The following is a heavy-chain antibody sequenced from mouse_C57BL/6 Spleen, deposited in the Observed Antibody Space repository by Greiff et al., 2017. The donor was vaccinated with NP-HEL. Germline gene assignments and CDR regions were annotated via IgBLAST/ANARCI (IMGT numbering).Heavy chain of an antibody. D-gene: IGHD2-3*01. CDR2: ISSGGSYT. V-gene: IGHV5-6*01. Sequence: EVQRVESGGDLVKPGGSLKLSCAASGFTFSSYGMSWVRQTPDKRLEWVATISSGGSYTYYPDSVKGRFTISRDHAKNTLYLQMSSLKSEDTAMYYCASLDGYFSYWYFDVWGTGTTVTVSS. CDR3: ASLDGYFSYWYFDV. J-gene: IGHJ1*03. CDR1: GFTFSSYG.